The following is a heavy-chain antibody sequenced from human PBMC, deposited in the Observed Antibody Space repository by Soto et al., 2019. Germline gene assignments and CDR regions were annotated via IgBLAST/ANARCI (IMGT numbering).Heavy chain of an antibody. CDR2: TYSTGST. Sequence: QVQLQESGPGLVRPSGTLSLTCSVSSGSISGTHWWSWFRQTPGKRLERIGETYSTGSTNYKSFLKSRLSTSVDTSKHQFFLTLPAVTAADTALYFCARRGLTFAGGAPTNWFDPWGPGTLVTVSS. CDR1: SGSISGTHW. D-gene: IGHD3-16*01. V-gene: IGHV4-4*02. J-gene: IGHJ5*02. CDR3: ARRGLTFAGGAPTNWFDP.